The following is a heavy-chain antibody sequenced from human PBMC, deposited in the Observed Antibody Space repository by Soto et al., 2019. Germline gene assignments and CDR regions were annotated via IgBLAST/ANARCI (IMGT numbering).Heavy chain of an antibody. CDR2: FDLENGET. CDR3: AIEVQRSNQFDH. Sequence: GASVKVSCKVSGYTLTELSIHWVRQAPGEGLEWMGGFDLENGETIYAQRFQGRVTMTEESSADTPYMELSSLRSEDTAVYYCAIEVQRSNQFDHWGQGTMVTVSS. CDR1: GYTLTELS. D-gene: IGHD6-13*01. J-gene: IGHJ4*02. V-gene: IGHV1-24*01.